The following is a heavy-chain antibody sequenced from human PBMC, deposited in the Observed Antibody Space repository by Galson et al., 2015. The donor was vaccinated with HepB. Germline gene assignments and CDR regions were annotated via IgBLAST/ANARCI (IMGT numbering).Heavy chain of an antibody. D-gene: IGHD1-1*01. CDR3: ARWDTGRDY. Sequence: CAISGDSVSSTTASWTWIRQSPSRGLEWLGRTYYRSQWYNEYALSVRGRITIDPDTSKNQFPLQLDSVTPEDTAVYYCARWDTGRDYWGQGTLVTVSS. V-gene: IGHV6-1*01. J-gene: IGHJ4*02. CDR2: TYYRSQWYN. CDR1: GDSVSSTTAS.